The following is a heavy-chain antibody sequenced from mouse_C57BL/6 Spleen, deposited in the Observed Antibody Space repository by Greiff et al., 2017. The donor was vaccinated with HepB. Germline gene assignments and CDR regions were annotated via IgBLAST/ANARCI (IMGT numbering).Heavy chain of an antibody. V-gene: IGHV2-2*01. CDR2: IWSGGST. Sequence: VKLMESGPGLVQPSQSLSITCTVSGFSLTSYGVHWVRQSPGKGLEWLGVIWSGGSTDYNAAFISRLSISKDNSKSQVFFKMNSLQADDTAIYYCARTYDGYLGGAMDYWGQGTSVTVSP. D-gene: IGHD2-3*01. CDR1: GFSLTSYG. CDR3: ARTYDGYLGGAMDY. J-gene: IGHJ4*01.